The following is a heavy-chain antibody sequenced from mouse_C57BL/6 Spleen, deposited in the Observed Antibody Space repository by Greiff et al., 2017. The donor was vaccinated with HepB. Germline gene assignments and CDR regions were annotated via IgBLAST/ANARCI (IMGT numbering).Heavy chain of an antibody. CDR3: ARWGDYYFDY. Sequence: VQVVESGAELARPGASVKLSCKASGYTFTSYGISWVKQRTGQGLEWIGEIYPRSGNTYYNEKFKGKATLTADKSSSTAYMELRSLTSDDSAVYFCARWGDYYFDYWGQGTTLTVSS. CDR2: IYPRSGNT. J-gene: IGHJ2*01. CDR1: GYTFTSYG. V-gene: IGHV1-81*01.